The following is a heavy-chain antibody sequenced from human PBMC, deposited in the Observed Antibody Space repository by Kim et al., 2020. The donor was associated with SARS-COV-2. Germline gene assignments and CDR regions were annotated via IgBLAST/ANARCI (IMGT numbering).Heavy chain of an antibody. CDR1: GFTFDDYA. V-gene: IGHV3-43*02. CDR3: AKDAYSNYGRDYYYGMDV. CDR2: ISGDGGST. J-gene: IGHJ6*02. Sequence: GGSLRLSCAASGFTFDDYAMHWVRQAPGKGLEWVSLISGDGGSTYYADSVKGRFTISRDNSKNSLYLQMNSLRTEDTALYYCAKDAYSNYGRDYYYGMDVWGQGTTVTVSS. D-gene: IGHD4-4*01.